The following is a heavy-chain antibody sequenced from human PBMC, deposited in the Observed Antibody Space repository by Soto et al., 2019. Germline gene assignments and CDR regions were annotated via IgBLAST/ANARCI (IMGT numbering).Heavy chain of an antibody. CDR2: ISAYNGNT. J-gene: IGHJ3*02. D-gene: IGHD6-13*01. V-gene: IGHV1-18*01. CDR1: GYTFTSYG. CDR3: ARDIQLVSYAFDI. Sequence: VASVKVSCKASGYTFTSYGISWVRQAPGQGLEWMEWISAYNGNTNYVHYLQGRVTMTTDTSMSIAYMELRILRSVDSSLYYCARDIQLVSYAFDIWGQGTMVTVSS.